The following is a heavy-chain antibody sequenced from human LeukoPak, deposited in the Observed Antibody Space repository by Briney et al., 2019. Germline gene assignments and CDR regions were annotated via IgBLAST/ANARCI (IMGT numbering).Heavy chain of an antibody. D-gene: IGHD2-2*01. CDR1: GGSFSAYS. CDR3: ARDYCSSTSCYYMDV. Sequence: SETLSLTCAVYGGSFSAYSWSWIRQPPGKGLEWIGYIYYSGSTYYNPSLKSRVTISVDTSKNQFSLKLSSVTAADTAVYYCARDYCSSTSCYYMDVWGKGTTVTVSS. CDR2: IYYSGST. J-gene: IGHJ6*03. V-gene: IGHV4-30-4*08.